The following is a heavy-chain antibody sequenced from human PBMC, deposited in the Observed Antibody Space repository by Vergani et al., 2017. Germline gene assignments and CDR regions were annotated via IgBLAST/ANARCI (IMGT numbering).Heavy chain of an antibody. CDR1: GFTFSSYG. CDR2: ISNSGGST. Sequence: VQLVESGGGVVQPGRSLRLSCAASGFTFSSYGMSWVRQAPGKGLEWVSGISNSGGSTYYADSVKGRFTVSRDNSKNTLYLQMNSLRAEDTAIYYCAKATVTFRSYWGQGTLVTVSS. D-gene: IGHD4-11*01. CDR3: AKATVTFRSY. J-gene: IGHJ4*02. V-gene: IGHV3-23*04.